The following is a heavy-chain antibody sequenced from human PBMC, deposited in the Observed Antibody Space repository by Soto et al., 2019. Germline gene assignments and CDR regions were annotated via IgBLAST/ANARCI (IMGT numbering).Heavy chain of an antibody. J-gene: IGHJ4*02. CDR3: ARGLYDSSGYPDY. V-gene: IGHV3-33*01. D-gene: IGHD3-22*01. CDR2: IWYDGSKK. CDR1: GFTFRNYG. Sequence: QVQLVESGGGVVQPGRSLRLSCAASGFTFRNYGMHWVRQAPGKGLEWVAVIWYDGSKKYYVDSVKGRFTISRDNSKNTLYLQMDSLRVEATAIYYCARGLYDSSGYPDYWGQGTLVTVSS.